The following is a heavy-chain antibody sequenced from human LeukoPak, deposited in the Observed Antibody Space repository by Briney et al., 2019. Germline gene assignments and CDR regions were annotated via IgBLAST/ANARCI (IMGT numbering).Heavy chain of an antibody. CDR2: IYYSGNT. CDR3: ARGGLSSGWNY. Sequence: KPSETLSLTCTVSGGSVSSGSYFWSWIRQPPGKGLEWIGFIYYSGNTKYNPSLESRATISVDTSKNQFSLKSTSLTTADTAVYYCARGGLSSGWNYWGRGALVTVSS. V-gene: IGHV4-61*01. J-gene: IGHJ4*02. CDR1: GGSVSSGSYF. D-gene: IGHD6-19*01.